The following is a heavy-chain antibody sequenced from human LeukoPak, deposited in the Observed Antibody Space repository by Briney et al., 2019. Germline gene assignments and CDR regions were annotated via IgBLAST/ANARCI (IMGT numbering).Heavy chain of an antibody. D-gene: IGHD1-26*01. CDR2: IWYDGTNK. CDR3: AKDDSGSLDY. J-gene: IGHJ4*02. Sequence: GRSLRLSCTASGFTFSAYGIHWVRQAPGKGLEWLAVIWYDGTNKYYADSVKGRFTISRDNSKSTVSLQMNSLRAEDTALYYCAKDDSGSLDYWGQGTLVTVSS. V-gene: IGHV3-33*06. CDR1: GFTFSAYG.